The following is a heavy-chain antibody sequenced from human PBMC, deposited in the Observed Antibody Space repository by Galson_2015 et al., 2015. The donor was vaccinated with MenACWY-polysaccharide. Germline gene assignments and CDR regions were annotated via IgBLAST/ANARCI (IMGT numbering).Heavy chain of an antibody. Sequence: SLRLSCAASGFNFGDYGMIWIRQAPGKGLEWISLIRSKAYGGTPESAASVKGRFTMSRDDSKRIAYLQMNSLNTEDTAVYYCTRFSEYFHDSSGSFDAFDIWGQ. CDR2: IRSKAYGGTP. J-gene: IGHJ3*02. CDR3: TRFSEYFHDSSGSFDAFDI. CDR1: GFNFGDYG. V-gene: IGHV3-49*03. D-gene: IGHD3-22*01.